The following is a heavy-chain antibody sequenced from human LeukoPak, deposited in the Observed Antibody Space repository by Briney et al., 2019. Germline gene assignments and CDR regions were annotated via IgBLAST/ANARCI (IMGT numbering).Heavy chain of an antibody. CDR2: ISDEGNDE. D-gene: IGHD2-2*01. Sequence: PGGTQRLSRAASGLTYRSHAMDWVPHAPGKGLEWVALISDEGNDESYSESVKGRFTNPRDNSKSTLYRQMHSLRPEDTAVYYCARAPRCGRISCYSWLDPWGQGALVTVSS. CDR1: GLTYRSHA. J-gene: IGHJ5*02. CDR3: ARAPRCGRISCYSWLDP. V-gene: IGHV3-30-3*01.